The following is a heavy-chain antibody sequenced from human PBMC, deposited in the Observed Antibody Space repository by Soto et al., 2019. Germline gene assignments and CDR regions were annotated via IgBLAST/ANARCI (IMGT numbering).Heavy chain of an antibody. V-gene: IGHV3-72*01. Sequence: EVQLVESGGNLVQPGGSLRLSCAASGFTFSDHYMDWVRPAPGKGLEWVGRVRNKAKSYTTQYAASVKGRFTISRDDSKNSLFLQMNSLKTEDTAVYYCTRTVKVGATTSYFDYWGQGTLVTVSS. CDR3: TRTVKVGATTSYFDY. D-gene: IGHD1-26*01. J-gene: IGHJ4*02. CDR2: VRNKAKSYTT. CDR1: GFTFSDHY.